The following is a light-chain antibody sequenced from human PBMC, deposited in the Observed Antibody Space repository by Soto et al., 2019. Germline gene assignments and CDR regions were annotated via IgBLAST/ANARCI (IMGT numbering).Light chain of an antibody. CDR1: SSNIGAGYD. CDR3: QSYDNRSAYV. V-gene: IGLV1-40*01. CDR2: GNN. Sequence: QSVLAQPPSVSGAPGQRVTISCTGSSSNIGAGYDVHWYQQLPGKAPKLLIFGNNNRPLGVPDRFSGSKSGTSASLDITGLQTEDEADYYCQSYDNRSAYVFGTGTKVTVL. J-gene: IGLJ1*01.